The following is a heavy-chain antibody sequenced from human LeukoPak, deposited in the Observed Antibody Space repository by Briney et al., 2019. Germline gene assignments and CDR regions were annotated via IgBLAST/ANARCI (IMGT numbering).Heavy chain of an antibody. V-gene: IGHV3-21*01. CDR3: GSLDSREDSSSRWGPLDI. D-gene: IGHD3-22*01. J-gene: IGHJ3*02. Sequence: GGSLRLSCAASRFTFSDYSMNWVRQAPGKGLEWVSTISSNGAYIFYAASVKGRVTISRDNARNSLYLQMHSLRAEDTAVYYCGSLDSREDSSSRWGPLDIWGQGTMVTVSA. CDR1: RFTFSDYS. CDR2: ISSNGAYI.